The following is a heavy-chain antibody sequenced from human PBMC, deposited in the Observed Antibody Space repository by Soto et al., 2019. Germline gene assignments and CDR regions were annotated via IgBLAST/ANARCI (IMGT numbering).Heavy chain of an antibody. D-gene: IGHD6-19*01. CDR1: GGSISSSNYY. V-gene: IGHV4-39*01. CDR2: MSYSGST. Sequence: PSETLSLTCTVSGGSISSSNYYWGWIRQPPGKGLEWIGSMSYSGSTYYNSSPKSRVTMSVDTSKNEFSLKLTSVTAADTAVYYCARRRYSIGWSTNWFDPWGQGTLVTVSS. J-gene: IGHJ5*02. CDR3: ARRRYSIGWSTNWFDP.